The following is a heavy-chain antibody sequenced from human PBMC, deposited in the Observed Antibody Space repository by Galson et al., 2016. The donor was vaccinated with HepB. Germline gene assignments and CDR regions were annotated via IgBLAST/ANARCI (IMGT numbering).Heavy chain of an antibody. V-gene: IGHV1-18*01. Sequence: SVKVSCKASGYTFTNYGISWVRQAPGQGLEWLGWISVYNGNTNYAQKFQGRVTMTRDTSTSTANMELSRLTSDDTAVYYCARGLAKFDFWGQGTLVTVSS. CDR3: ARGLAKFDF. CDR2: ISVYNGNT. J-gene: IGHJ5*01. CDR1: GYTFTNYG. D-gene: IGHD2-21*01.